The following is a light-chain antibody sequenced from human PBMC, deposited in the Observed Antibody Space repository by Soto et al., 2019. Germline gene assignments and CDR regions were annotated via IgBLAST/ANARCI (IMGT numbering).Light chain of an antibody. J-gene: IGLJ3*02. V-gene: IGLV1-40*01. Sequence: QSALTQPPSVSGSPGQSVTISCTGTSIDFVTYNRVSWYQQLPGTAPKLLIYGNNNRPSGVPDRFSGSKSGTSASLAITGLQAEDEAHYYCQSYDSSLSGRGVFGGGTKLTVL. CDR1: SIDFVTYNR. CDR3: QSYDSSLSGRGV. CDR2: GNN.